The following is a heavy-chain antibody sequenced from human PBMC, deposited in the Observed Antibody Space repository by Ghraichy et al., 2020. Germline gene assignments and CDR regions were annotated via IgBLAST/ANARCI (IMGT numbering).Heavy chain of an antibody. Sequence: SETLSLTCAVYGGSFSGYYWSWIRQPPGKGLEWIGDINHSGSTNYNPSLKSRVTISVDTSKNQFSLKLSSVTAADTAVYYCARGSPYYDFWSGYYSNWFDPWGQGTLVTVSS. CDR2: INHSGST. J-gene: IGHJ5*02. V-gene: IGHV4-34*01. D-gene: IGHD3-3*01. CDR1: GGSFSGYY. CDR3: ARGSPYYDFWSGYYSNWFDP.